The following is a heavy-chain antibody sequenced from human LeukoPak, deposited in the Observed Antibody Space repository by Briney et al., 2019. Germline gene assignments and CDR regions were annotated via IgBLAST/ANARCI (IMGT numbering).Heavy chain of an antibody. CDR1: GYTFTTFG. Sequence: GCSVKVSCKASGYTFTTFGLSWLRQAPGQGLEWMGWISTYNGKSNYAQKLQGRVTMTTDTSTRTAYMDLRSLRSDDTAVYCCAIRTGTYPYYFDYWGQGTLVTVPS. V-gene: IGHV1-18*01. CDR3: AIRTGTYPYYFDY. D-gene: IGHD1-26*01. CDR2: ISTYNGKS. J-gene: IGHJ4*02.